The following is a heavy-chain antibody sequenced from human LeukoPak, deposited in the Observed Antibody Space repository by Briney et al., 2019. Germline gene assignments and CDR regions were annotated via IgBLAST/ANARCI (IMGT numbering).Heavy chain of an antibody. J-gene: IGHJ2*01. CDR1: GGSISSDY. D-gene: IGHD2-21*02. Sequence: ASETLSLTCSVSGGSISSDYWSWIRQPPGKGLEWIGYIYYSGSTNYNPSLKSRVTISVDTSNNQFSLKLSSVTAADTAVYYCAKDRPHGSSDWYPFDLWGRGTLVTVSS. V-gene: IGHV4-59*01. CDR3: AKDRPHGSSDWYPFDL. CDR2: IYYSGST.